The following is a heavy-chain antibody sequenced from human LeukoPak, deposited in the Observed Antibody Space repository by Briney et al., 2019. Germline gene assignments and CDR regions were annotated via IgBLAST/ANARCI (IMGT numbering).Heavy chain of an antibody. CDR2: ISWNSGSI. J-gene: IGHJ5*02. CDR3: AKDTSYYYDSSGYYRNWFDP. CDR1: GFTFDDYA. Sequence: GGSLRLSCAASGFTFDDYAMHWVRQAPGKGLEWVSGISWNSGSIGYADSVKGRFTISRDNAKNSLYLQMNSLRAEDTALYYCAKDTSYYYDSSGYYRNWFDPWGQGTLVTVSS. V-gene: IGHV3-9*01. D-gene: IGHD3-22*01.